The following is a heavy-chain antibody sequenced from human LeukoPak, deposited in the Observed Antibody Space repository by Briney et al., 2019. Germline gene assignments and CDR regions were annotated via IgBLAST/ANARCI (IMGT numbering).Heavy chain of an antibody. J-gene: IGHJ5*02. Sequence: KLQGRVTMTTDTSTSTAYMELRSLRSDDTAVYYCARVSQWLADHWFDPWGQGTLVTVSS. V-gene: IGHV1-18*01. D-gene: IGHD6-19*01. CDR3: ARVSQWLADHWFDP.